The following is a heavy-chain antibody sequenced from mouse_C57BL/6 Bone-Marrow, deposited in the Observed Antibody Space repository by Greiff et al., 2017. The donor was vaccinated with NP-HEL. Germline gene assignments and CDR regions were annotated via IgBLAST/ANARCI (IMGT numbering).Heavy chain of an antibody. CDR2: IDPETGGT. CDR3: TSERYDTLDY. CDR1: GYTFTDYA. D-gene: IGHD2-3*01. V-gene: IGHV1-15*01. J-gene: IGHJ2*01. Sequence: QVQLQQSGAELVRPGASVTLSCKASGYTFTDYAMHWVNQTPVHGLEWIGAIDPETGGTAYNQKFKGKAILTSNKSSSTTYIELRSLTSENSDVYYCTSERYDTLDYWGQGTTVTVSS.